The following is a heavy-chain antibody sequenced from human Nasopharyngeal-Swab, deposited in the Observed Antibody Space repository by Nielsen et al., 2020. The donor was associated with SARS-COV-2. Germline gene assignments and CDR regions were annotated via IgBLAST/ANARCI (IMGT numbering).Heavy chain of an antibody. CDR2: IDERGRRA. D-gene: IGHD4-23*01. CDR1: GLTFSNYG. CDR3: AKDEVPGSTVVLDM. Sequence: GESLKISCAASGLTFSNYGMSWVRQAPGKGLEGVSAIDERGRRAWYADSVKGRFTMSRDNSRSTLYLQMNSLRAEDTAVYYCAKDEVPGSTVVLDMWGPGTAVTVSS. V-gene: IGHV3-23*01. J-gene: IGHJ3*02.